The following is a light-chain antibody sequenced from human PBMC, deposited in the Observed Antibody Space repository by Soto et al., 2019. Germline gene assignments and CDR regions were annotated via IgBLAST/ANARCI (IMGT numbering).Light chain of an antibody. CDR2: KVS. V-gene: IGKV2-30*01. J-gene: IGKJ4*01. CDR1: QSLVYSDGDTY. CDR3: MQGVHGPLT. Sequence: DVVMTQSPLSLPVTLGQPASISCRSSQSLVYSDGDTYLSWFQQRPGQSPRRLIYKVSNRDSGVPDRFSGSGSGTDFTLKISRVEAEDVGLYYCMQGVHGPLTFGGGTKVEIK.